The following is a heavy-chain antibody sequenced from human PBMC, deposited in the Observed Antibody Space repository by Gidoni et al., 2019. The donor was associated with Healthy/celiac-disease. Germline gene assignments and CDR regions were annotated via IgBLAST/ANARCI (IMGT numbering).Heavy chain of an antibody. V-gene: IGHV4-61*02. Sequence: QVQLQESGPGLVKPSQTLSLTCTVSGGSISSGSYYWSWIRQPAGKGLEWIGRIYTSGSTNYNPSLKSRVTILVDTSKNQFSLKLSSVTAADTAVYYCARGRYDFWSGYKDWGQGTLVTVSS. J-gene: IGHJ4*02. CDR2: IYTSGST. CDR3: ARGRYDFWSGYKD. CDR1: GGSISSGSYY. D-gene: IGHD3-3*01.